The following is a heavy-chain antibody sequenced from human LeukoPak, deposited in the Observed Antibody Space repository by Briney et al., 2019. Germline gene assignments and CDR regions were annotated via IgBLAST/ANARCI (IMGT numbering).Heavy chain of an antibody. CDR3: RGDVHGDYGSGWFDP. V-gene: IGHV1-69*05. CDR1: GGTFNNSA. D-gene: IGHD4-17*01. J-gene: IGHJ5*02. CDR2: IMPLFGTA. Sequence: SVKVSCKTSGGTFNNSAISWVRQAPGQGLEWLGGIMPLFGTAGYSQKFLGRVIITTDESTRTVYLELTSLTSDDAAVYYCRGDVHGDYGSGWFDPWGQGTLVSVSS.